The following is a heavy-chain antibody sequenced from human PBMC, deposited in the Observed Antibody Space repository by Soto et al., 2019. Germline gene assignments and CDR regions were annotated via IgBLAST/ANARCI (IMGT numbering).Heavy chain of an antibody. CDR3: ATRITAFGLLIPPFDP. CDR2: INHTGGT. Sequence: PSETLSLTCAVYGGSVNGYYWNWIRQPPGKGLEWIGEINHTGGTHYNPSLKSRVTMSVDTSKNQFSLRLSSVTAADTAIYYRATRITAFGLLIPPFDPWGQGTQVTVSS. V-gene: IGHV4-34*01. D-gene: IGHD3-3*01. CDR1: GGSVNGYY. J-gene: IGHJ5*02.